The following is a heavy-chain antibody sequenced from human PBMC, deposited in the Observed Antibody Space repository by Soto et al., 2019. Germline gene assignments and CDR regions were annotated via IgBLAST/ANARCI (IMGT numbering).Heavy chain of an antibody. J-gene: IGHJ6*02. CDR3: ARESATYYYGSGYYYGMDV. Sequence: SETLSLTCTVSGGSISSYYWSWIRQPPGKGLEWIGYIYYSGSTYYNPSLKSRVTISVDTSKNQFSLKLSSVTAADTAVYYCARESATYYYGSGYYYGMDVWGQGTTVTVSS. D-gene: IGHD3-10*01. CDR1: GGSISSYY. CDR2: IYYSGST. V-gene: IGHV4-59*12.